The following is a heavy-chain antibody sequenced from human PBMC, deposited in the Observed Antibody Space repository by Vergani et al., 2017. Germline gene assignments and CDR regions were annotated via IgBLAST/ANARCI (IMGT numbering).Heavy chain of an antibody. CDR3: ATPQTVTTGGMEV. V-gene: IGHV1-69-2*01. Sequence: EVQLVQSGAEVKKPGATMTISCKVSGYTFTDHYMHWVKQAPGKGLEWMGLVDPEDGETIYAEKFNGRVTIAANTSTDTAQLELSSLRSEDTAVYYCATPQTVTTGGMEVWGQGTTVIVSS. J-gene: IGHJ6*02. D-gene: IGHD4-17*01. CDR2: VDPEDGET. CDR1: GYTFTDHY.